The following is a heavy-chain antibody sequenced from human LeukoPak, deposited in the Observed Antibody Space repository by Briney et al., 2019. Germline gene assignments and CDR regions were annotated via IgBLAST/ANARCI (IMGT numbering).Heavy chain of an antibody. V-gene: IGHV3-48*03. CDR3: ARALPIDY. CDR1: GFTFSSYA. CDR2: ISSSGSTT. J-gene: IGHJ4*02. Sequence: GGSLRLSCAASGFTFSSYALNWVRQAPGKGLEWVSYISSSGSTTYCADSVKGRFTISRDNAENSLYLRMNSLRAEDTAVYYCARALPIDYWGQGTLVTVSS.